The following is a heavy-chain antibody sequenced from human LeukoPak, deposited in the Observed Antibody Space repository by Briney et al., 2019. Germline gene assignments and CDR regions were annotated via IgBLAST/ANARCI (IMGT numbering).Heavy chain of an antibody. V-gene: IGHV4-59*01. J-gene: IGHJ4*02. CDR1: GDSISSYY. Sequence: SETLSLTCTVSGDSISSYYWSWIRQSPGKGLEWIGYIYYSGSTDYNPSLKSRVTISVDTSKNQFSLKLSSVTAADTAVYYCARGLSGRGHYSDYWGQGALVTISS. D-gene: IGHD3-10*01. CDR2: IYYSGST. CDR3: ARGLSGRGHYSDY.